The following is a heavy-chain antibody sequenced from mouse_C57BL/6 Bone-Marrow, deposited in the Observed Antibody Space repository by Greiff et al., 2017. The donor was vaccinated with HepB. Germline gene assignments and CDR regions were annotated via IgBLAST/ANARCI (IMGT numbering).Heavy chain of an antibody. CDR2: IRSKSNNYAT. D-gene: IGHD2-2*01. CDR3: VRHDLMVTKAMDY. V-gene: IGHV10-1*01. Sequence: EVQRVESGGGLVQPKGSLKLSCAASGFSFNTYAMNWVRQAPGKGLEWVARIRSKSNNYATYYADSVKDRFTISRDDSESMLYLQMNNLKTEDTAMYYCVRHDLMVTKAMDYWGQGTSVTVSS. CDR1: GFSFNTYA. J-gene: IGHJ4*01.